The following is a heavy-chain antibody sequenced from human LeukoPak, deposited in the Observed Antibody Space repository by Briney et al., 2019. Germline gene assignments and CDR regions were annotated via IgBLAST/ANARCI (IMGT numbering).Heavy chain of an antibody. V-gene: IGHV3-33*01. CDR3: ARDGGIGIDY. Sequence: GGSLTLSCAASGYSFSAYGLPWVRQAPGKGLEWVAVIWYHGNKRDYIDSVKGRFTISKDDSKNMLYLQMNGLRAEDSAIYYCARDGGIGIDYWGQGILVTVSS. CDR1: GYSFSAYG. CDR2: IWYHGNKR. D-gene: IGHD2-15*01. J-gene: IGHJ4*02.